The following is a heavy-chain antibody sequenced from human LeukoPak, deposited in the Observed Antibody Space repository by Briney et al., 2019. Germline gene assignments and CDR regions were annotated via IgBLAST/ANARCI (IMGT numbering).Heavy chain of an antibody. CDR2: INPSGGST. CDR3: AKDRYGSADY. J-gene: IGHJ4*02. CDR1: GYSFTSYY. Sequence: ASVKVSCKAAGYSFTSYYIHWVRLAPGQGLEWMGVINPSGGSTRYAQKFQDRVTMTKDMSTSTVYMELNSLRAEDTAVYYCAKDRYGSADYWGQGTLVTVSS. D-gene: IGHD3-10*01. V-gene: IGHV1-46*01.